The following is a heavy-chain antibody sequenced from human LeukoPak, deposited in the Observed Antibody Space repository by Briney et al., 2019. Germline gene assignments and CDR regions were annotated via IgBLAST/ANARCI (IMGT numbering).Heavy chain of an antibody. D-gene: IGHD2-15*01. CDR1: GFTFSSYA. CDR2: ISYDGSNK. J-gene: IGHJ6*02. V-gene: IGHV3-30*04. CDR3: VSGACSGVSCYPPDPIRVPAMDV. Sequence: PGGSLRLSCAASGFTFSSYAMHWVRQAPGKGLEWVAVISYDGSNKYYADSVKGRFTISRDNSKNTLHLQMNSLRAEDTAVYYCVSGACSGVSCYPPDPIRVPAMDVWGQGTTVTVSS.